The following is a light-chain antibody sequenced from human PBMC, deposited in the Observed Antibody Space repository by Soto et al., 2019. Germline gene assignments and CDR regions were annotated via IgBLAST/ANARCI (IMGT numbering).Light chain of an antibody. CDR2: SAS. Sequence: IQMAQSPSSVSASVGDRVTITCRASQSISNFLNWYQQKPGQAPKLLISSASNVQSGVPSRFSGRGSGTEFTLTISGLQPEDSASYSCERRYNFPRTFGQGTKV. J-gene: IGKJ1*01. CDR1: QSISNF. CDR3: ERRYNFPRT. V-gene: IGKV1-39*01.